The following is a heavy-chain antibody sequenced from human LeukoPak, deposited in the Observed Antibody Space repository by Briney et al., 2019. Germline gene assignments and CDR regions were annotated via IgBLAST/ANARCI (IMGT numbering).Heavy chain of an antibody. V-gene: IGHV3-74*01. CDR1: GFSFSGHW. CDR2: ISPTGSTT. D-gene: IGHD6-13*01. Sequence: GGSLRLSCAASGFSFSGHWMHWSRQLPGKGLVWVSRISPTGSTTSYADSVKGRFTVSRDNAKNTLYLQVNNLRAEDTAVYYCARGPSSNWSGLDFWGQGTLLTVSS. CDR3: ARGPSSNWSGLDF. J-gene: IGHJ4*02.